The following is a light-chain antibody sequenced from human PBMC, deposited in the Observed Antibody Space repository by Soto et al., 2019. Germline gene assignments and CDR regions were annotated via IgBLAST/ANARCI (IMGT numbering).Light chain of an antibody. CDR3: QHGYNTPRT. J-gene: IGKJ5*01. CDR1: QDISNS. Sequence: DIQMTQSPSSLSASVGDRVTFTCRAGQDISNSLNWYQHRPGKAPKLLIYGASALQSGVPSRFSGSGSGTDFSITISRLPVEDVATYYYQHGYNTPRTFGQGTRLEIK. CDR2: GAS. V-gene: IGKV1-39*01.